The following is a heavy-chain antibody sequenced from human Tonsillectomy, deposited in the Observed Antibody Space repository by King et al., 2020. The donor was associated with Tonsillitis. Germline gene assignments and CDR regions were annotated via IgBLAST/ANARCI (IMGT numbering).Heavy chain of an antibody. CDR3: ARIIVWTPGVFEY. D-gene: IGHD1-26*01. J-gene: IGHJ4*03. V-gene: IGHV5-10-1*03. CDR2: IDPSDSYT. CDR1: GYAFSTYW. Sequence: VQLVESGADGKKPGESLTISCQGSGYAFSTYWIAWVRQLPGKGLQFMGRIDPSDSYTNYSPSLLGHVIISANNSINTAYLRWSSLKASDSCIYYCARIIVWTPGVFEYWGQGTRVTVSS.